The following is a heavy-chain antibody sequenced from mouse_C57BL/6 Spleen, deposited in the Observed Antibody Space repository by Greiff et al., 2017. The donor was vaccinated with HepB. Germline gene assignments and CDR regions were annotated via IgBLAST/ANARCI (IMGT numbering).Heavy chain of an antibody. CDR3: ARVAYYDYDKYFDV. CDR2: FHPYNDDT. Sequence: VQLVESGAELVKPGASVKMSCKASGYTFTTYPIEWMKQNHGKSLEWIGNFHPYNDDTKYNEKFKGKATLTVEKSSSKVYLELSRLTSDDSAVYYCARVAYYDYDKYFDVWGTGTTVTVSS. J-gene: IGHJ1*03. V-gene: IGHV1-47*01. D-gene: IGHD2-4*01. CDR1: GYTFTTYP.